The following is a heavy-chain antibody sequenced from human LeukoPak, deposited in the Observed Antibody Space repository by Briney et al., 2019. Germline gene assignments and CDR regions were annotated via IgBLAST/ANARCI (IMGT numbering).Heavy chain of an antibody. D-gene: IGHD3-3*01. CDR2: INHSGST. Sequence: PSETLSLTCAVSGGSFSGYYRSWIRQPPGKGLEWIGEINHSGSTKYNPSLKKRVTISVNTSKNKSSLKLSSVTAADTAVYYWARARSLYYFWSGYYGNYFDYWGQGTLVTVSS. J-gene: IGHJ4*02. CDR1: GGSFSGYY. CDR3: ARARSLYYFWSGYYGNYFDY. V-gene: IGHV4-34*01.